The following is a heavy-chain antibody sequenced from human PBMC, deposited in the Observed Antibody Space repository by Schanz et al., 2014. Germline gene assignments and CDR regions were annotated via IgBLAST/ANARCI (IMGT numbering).Heavy chain of an antibody. CDR3: AKYRGYYRVSGSYRELEY. CDR2: VSSSSSYT. CDR1: GFSFSRYS. Sequence: EVQLLESGGGLVQPGGSLRLSCAASGFSFSRYSMNWVRQAPGKGLEWISYVSSSSSYTHYADSVKGRFTISRDNSKNTLYLQMNSLRAEDTAVYYCAKYRGYYRVSGSYRELEYWGQGTLVTVSS. D-gene: IGHD3-10*01. V-gene: IGHV3-48*01. J-gene: IGHJ4*02.